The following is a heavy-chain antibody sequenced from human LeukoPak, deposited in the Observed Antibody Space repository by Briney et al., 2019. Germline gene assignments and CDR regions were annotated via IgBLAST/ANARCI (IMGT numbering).Heavy chain of an antibody. D-gene: IGHD3-9*01. CDR3: ARATREIRYFDWSDAFEI. Sequence: GASVKVSCKASGYTFTSYGISWVRQAPGQGLEWMGWIKPYNGETKYAQKFQGRLTLTRDTSISTAYMELSRLRSDDTAVYYCARATREIRYFDWSDAFEIWGQGTMVTVSS. CDR1: GYTFTSYG. J-gene: IGHJ3*02. V-gene: IGHV1-18*01. CDR2: IKPYNGET.